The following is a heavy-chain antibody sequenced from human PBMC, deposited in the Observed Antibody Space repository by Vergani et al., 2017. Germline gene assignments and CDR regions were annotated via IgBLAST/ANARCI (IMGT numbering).Heavy chain of an antibody. D-gene: IGHD3-3*01. CDR2: IYYDGSNA. CDR1: RSTFKTYG. J-gene: IGHJ2*01. V-gene: IGHV3-33*06. CDR3: AKDHYDFWSGYPNLSPFDL. Sequence: QGQLVESGGGIVQPGRSLTLSCVASRSTFKTYGMHWVRQAPGKGLEWVGLIYYDGSNAYYADSVKGRFTISRDNSKNTLYLQMSSLRAEDTALYYCAKDHYDFWSGYPNLSPFDLWGRGTLVTVSS.